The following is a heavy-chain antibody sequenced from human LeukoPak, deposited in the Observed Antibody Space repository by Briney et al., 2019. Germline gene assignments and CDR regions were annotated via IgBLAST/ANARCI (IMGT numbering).Heavy chain of an antibody. CDR1: GYTFTSYD. Sequence: ASVKVSCKASGYTFTSYDINWVRQDTGQGLEWMGWMNPNSGNTGYAQKFQGRVTMTRTTSINTAYMELSSLRSDDTAVYYCARESGLYGSGSRYWGQGTLVTVSS. V-gene: IGHV1-8*01. J-gene: IGHJ4*02. D-gene: IGHD3-10*01. CDR3: ARESGLYGSGSRY. CDR2: MNPNSGNT.